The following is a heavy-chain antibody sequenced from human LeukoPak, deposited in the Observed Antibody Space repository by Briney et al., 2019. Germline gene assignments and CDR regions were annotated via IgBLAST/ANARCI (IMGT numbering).Heavy chain of an antibody. J-gene: IGHJ2*01. CDR1: GGSIRGSDFY. Sequence: SETLSLTCTVSGGSIRGSDFYWGWIRQPPGKGLEWIGTISSTGSTYYNASVKSRVTISVDTSKNQFSLRLTSVTAADTAVYYCAREPLAYCGGDCYSGWYFDLWGRGTLVTVSS. CDR2: ISSTGST. D-gene: IGHD2-21*02. V-gene: IGHV4-39*07. CDR3: AREPLAYCGGDCYSGWYFDL.